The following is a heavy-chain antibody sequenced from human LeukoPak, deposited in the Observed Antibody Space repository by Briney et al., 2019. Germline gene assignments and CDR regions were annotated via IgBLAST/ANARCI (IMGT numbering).Heavy chain of an antibody. D-gene: IGHD3-10*01. Sequence: GGSLRLSCAASGFTFDDCGMSWVRQAPGKGLEWVSGINWNGGSTGYADSVKGRFTISRDNAKNSLYLQMNSLRAEDTALYYCARDPSGYGSGSYYYNWFDPWGQGTLVTVSS. J-gene: IGHJ5*02. CDR1: GFTFDDCG. V-gene: IGHV3-20*04. CDR3: ARDPSGYGSGSYYYNWFDP. CDR2: INWNGGST.